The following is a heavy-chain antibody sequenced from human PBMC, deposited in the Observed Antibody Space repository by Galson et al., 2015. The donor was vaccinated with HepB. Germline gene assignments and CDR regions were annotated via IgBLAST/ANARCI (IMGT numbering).Heavy chain of an antibody. CDR1: GFTFSSYG. J-gene: IGHJ4*02. CDR2: IWYDGSNK. Sequence: SLRLSCAASGFTFSSYGMHWVRQAPGKGLEWVAVIWYDGSNKYYADSVKGRFTISRDNSKNTLYLQMNSLRAEDTAVYYCARELLIGHETSSSSGRPFDYWGQGTLVTVSS. CDR3: ARELLIGHETSSSSGRPFDY. D-gene: IGHD6-6*01. V-gene: IGHV3-33*08.